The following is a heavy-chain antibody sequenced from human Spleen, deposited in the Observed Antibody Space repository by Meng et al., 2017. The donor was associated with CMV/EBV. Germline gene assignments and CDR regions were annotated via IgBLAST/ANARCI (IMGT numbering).Heavy chain of an antibody. CDR3: ARGRSY. V-gene: IGHV3-30-3*01. CDR2: ISYDGSNK. Sequence: GGSLRLSCAASGFTFSSYAMHWVRQAPGKGLEWVAVISYDGSNKYYADSVKGRFTISRDNAKNSLYLQMNSLRAEDTAVYYCARGRSYWGQGTPVTVSS. J-gene: IGHJ4*02. CDR1: GFTFSSYA.